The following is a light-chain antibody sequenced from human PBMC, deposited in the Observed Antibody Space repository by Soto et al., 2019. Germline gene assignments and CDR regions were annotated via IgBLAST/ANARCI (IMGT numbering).Light chain of an antibody. J-gene: IGKJ2*01. CDR2: DAS. Sequence: EIVLTQSPATLSLSPGERATLSCRASQSVSSDLAWYTQEPGQAPRLLIYDASNRATGIPARFSGSGSGTDFTLTISSLEPEDFAVYYCQQRSNWPPYTFGQGTKLEIK. CDR3: QQRSNWPPYT. V-gene: IGKV3-11*01. CDR1: QSVSSD.